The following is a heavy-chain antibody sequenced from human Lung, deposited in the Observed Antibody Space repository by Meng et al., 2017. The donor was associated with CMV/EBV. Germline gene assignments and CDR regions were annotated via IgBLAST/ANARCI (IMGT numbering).Heavy chain of an antibody. CDR1: EYTFTAYY. CDR2: IDPNGGGT. Sequence: SXXVSXXASEYTFTAYYIHWVRQAPGQGLEWMGWIDPNGGGTNYAQKFQDRITMTSDTSIRTAYMELSRLRSDDAALYYCARERYLVPAASPDYYYYGMDVWXRGTTVTVSS. CDR3: ARERYLVPAASPDYYYYGMDV. V-gene: IGHV1-2*02. D-gene: IGHD2-2*01. J-gene: IGHJ6*02.